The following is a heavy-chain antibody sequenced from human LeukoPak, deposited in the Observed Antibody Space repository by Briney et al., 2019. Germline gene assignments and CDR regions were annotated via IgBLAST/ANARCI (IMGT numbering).Heavy chain of an antibody. D-gene: IGHD6-19*01. V-gene: IGHV4-4*07. CDR2: IHPSWTT. J-gene: IGHJ4*02. CDR1: GGSISSYY. Sequence: SETLSLTCTVSGGSISSYYWTWIRQPAGKGLELIGRIHPSWTTNHNPSLKSRVIMSLDMSNNQFSLKVRSVTAADTAVYYCARETEVPGGRSWDFWGQGTLVTVSS. CDR3: ARETEVPGGRSWDF.